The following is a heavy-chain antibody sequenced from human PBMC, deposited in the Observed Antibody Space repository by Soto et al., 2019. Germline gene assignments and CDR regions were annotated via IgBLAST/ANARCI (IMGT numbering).Heavy chain of an antibody. CDR2: ITTSSAYI. J-gene: IGHJ5*02. D-gene: IGHD2-21*01. CDR3: VRSGTARLLRHSWFDT. CDR1: GFTFNTYD. V-gene: IGHV3-21*01. Sequence: EVQLVESGGGLVKPGGSLRLSCAASGFTFNTYDMNWVRQAPGKGLDWVSSITTSSAYIYYADSLKVRITISRDNAKNSLFLQMNSLRAEDTAVYYCVRSGTARLLRHSWFDTWGQGTLVTVSS.